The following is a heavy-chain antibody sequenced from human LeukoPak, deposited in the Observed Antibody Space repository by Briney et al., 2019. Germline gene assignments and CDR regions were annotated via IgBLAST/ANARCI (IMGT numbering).Heavy chain of an antibody. CDR2: IYYSGST. CDR3: ARNASDIAVPGASIFDY. J-gene: IGHJ4*02. Sequence: SEALSLTCTVSGGSISSYYWSWIRQPPGKGLQWIGYIYYSGSTNYNPSLKSRVTISVDTSKNQFSLKVISVTAADTAMYYCARNASDIAVPGASIFDYWGQGILVTVSS. CDR1: GGSISSYY. V-gene: IGHV4-59*08. D-gene: IGHD6-19*01.